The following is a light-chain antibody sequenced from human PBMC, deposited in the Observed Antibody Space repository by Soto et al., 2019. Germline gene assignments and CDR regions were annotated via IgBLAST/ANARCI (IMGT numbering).Light chain of an antibody. CDR1: QSVSSN. V-gene: IGKV3-15*01. J-gene: IGKJ5*01. CDR3: QQYDNWPPGT. Sequence: EIVMTQSPATLSVSPGERVTLSCRASQSVSSNLAWYQQKPGQAPRLLIYGASTTATGIPARFSDSGSGTDFTLTIISLQSEDFAVYYCQQYDNWPPGTFGQGTRLEIK. CDR2: GAS.